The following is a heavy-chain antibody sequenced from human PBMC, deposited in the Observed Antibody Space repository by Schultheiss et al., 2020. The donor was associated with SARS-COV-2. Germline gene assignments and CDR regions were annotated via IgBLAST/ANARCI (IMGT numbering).Heavy chain of an antibody. CDR3: ARAGYCSGGSCYGGYYYYYGMDV. CDR1: GGTFSSYA. J-gene: IGHJ6*02. V-gene: IGHV1-18*01. CDR2: ISAYNGNT. Sequence: ASVKVSCKASGGTFSSYAISWVRQAPGQGLEWMGGISAYNGNTNYAQKLQGRVTMTTDTSTSTAYMELRSLRSDDTAVYYCARAGYCSGGSCYGGYYYYYGMDVWGQGTTVTVSS. D-gene: IGHD2-15*01.